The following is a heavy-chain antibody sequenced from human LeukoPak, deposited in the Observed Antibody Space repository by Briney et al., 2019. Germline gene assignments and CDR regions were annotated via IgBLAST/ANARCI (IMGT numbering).Heavy chain of an antibody. V-gene: IGHV3-48*03. Sequence: GGSLTLPCTASGFTFISYEMNGFRRAPGRGREGVSYISSSGSTIYYAASVKGRFTISRDNAKKSLYLQMNSLRAEDTAVYYCAELGITMIGGVWGKGTTVTISS. J-gene: IGHJ6*04. D-gene: IGHD3-10*02. CDR1: GFTFISYE. CDR2: ISSSGSTI. CDR3: AELGITMIGGV.